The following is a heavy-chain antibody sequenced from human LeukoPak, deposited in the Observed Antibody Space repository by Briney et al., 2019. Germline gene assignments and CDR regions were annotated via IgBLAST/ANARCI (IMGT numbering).Heavy chain of an antibody. CDR1: GFTFSNYA. Sequence: GGFLRLSCAASGFTFSNYAMHWVRQAPGKGLEYVSAISSNGGSTYYANSVKGRFTISRDNSKNTLYLQMGSLRAEDMARYYCARDGGDIVVVTASYYYMDVWGKGTTVTVSS. V-gene: IGHV3-64*01. J-gene: IGHJ6*03. CDR3: ARDGGDIVVVTASYYYMDV. D-gene: IGHD2-21*02. CDR2: ISSNGGST.